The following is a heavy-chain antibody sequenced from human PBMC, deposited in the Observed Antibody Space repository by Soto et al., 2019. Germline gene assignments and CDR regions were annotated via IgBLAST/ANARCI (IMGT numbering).Heavy chain of an antibody. CDR2: MNPNSGNT. D-gene: IGHD6-13*01. J-gene: IGHJ5*02. V-gene: IGHV1-8*01. CDR1: GYTFTSYD. Sequence: GASVKVSCKASGYTFTSYDINWVRQATGQGLEWMGWMNPNSGNTGYAQKFQGRVTMTRNTSIGTAYMELSSLRSEDTAVYYCARVTYSSSWYVGYDNWFDPWGQGTLVTVSS. CDR3: ARVTYSSSWYVGYDNWFDP.